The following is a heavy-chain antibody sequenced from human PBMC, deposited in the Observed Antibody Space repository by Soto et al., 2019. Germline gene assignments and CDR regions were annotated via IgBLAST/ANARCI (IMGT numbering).Heavy chain of an antibody. CDR3: ARYCSSTSCPRENYYYGMDV. CDR2: IIPIFGTA. Sequence: GASVKVSCKASGGTFSSYAISWVRQAPGQGLEWMGGIIPIFGTANYAQKFQGRVTITADESTSTAYMELSSLRSEDTAVYYCARYCSSTSCPRENYYYGMDVWGQGTTVTVSS. V-gene: IGHV1-69*13. J-gene: IGHJ6*02. CDR1: GGTFSSYA. D-gene: IGHD2-2*01.